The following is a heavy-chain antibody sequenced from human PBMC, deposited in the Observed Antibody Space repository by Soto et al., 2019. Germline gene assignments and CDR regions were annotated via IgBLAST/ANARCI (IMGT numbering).Heavy chain of an antibody. J-gene: IGHJ5*02. CDR1: GGSITSNW. V-gene: IGHV4-4*02. CDR3: MRNDWNRFDT. Sequence: QVQLQESGPGLVNPSGTLSLTCAVSGGSITSNWWSWVRQPPGKGLEWIGEIHHSGSFNYNPSLRXRVTMSIDKSKNRLSLKLTSVSVAGTAVPYCMRNDWNRFDTWGQGTLVTVSS. CDR2: IHHSGSF. D-gene: IGHD3-9*01.